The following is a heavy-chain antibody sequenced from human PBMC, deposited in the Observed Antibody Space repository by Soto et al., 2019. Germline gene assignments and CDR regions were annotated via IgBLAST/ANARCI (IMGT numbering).Heavy chain of an antibody. V-gene: IGHV1-18*01. CDR1: GYTFTTYG. Sequence: QVQVVQSGAEVKEPGASVEVACKASGYTFTTYGISWVRQAPGQGLEWIGWINAYTGNTNYAQKVQGRVTMTTDTSTSTAYMELRSLRSDDTAVYYCARFYGSGSFPCDYWGQGTLVTVSS. CDR2: INAYTGNT. CDR3: ARFYGSGSFPCDY. D-gene: IGHD3-10*01. J-gene: IGHJ4*02.